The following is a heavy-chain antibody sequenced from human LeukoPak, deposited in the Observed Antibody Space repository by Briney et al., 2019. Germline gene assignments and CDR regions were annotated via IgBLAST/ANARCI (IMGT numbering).Heavy chain of an antibody. CDR2: ISGSGGST. Sequence: GGSLRLSCAASGFTFSSYAMSWVRQAPGKGLEWVSAISGSGGSTYYADSVKGRFTISRDNSKNTLYLQMNSLTAEDTAVYYCAKAGYSSSWYYFDYWGQGTLVTVSS. CDR1: GFTFSSYA. V-gene: IGHV3-23*01. CDR3: AKAGYSSSWYYFDY. D-gene: IGHD6-13*01. J-gene: IGHJ4*02.